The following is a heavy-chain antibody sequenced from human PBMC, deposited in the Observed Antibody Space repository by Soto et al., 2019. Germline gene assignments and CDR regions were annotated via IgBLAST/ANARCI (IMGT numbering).Heavy chain of an antibody. Sequence: SVKVSCKASGGTFSSYAISWVRQAPGQGLEWMGGIIPIFGTANYAQKFQGRVTITADESTSTAYMELSSLRSEDTAVYYCARPHREYCGGDCYSLEGWGQGTQVTVSS. CDR3: ARPHREYCGGDCYSLEG. CDR1: GGTFSSYA. V-gene: IGHV1-69*13. D-gene: IGHD2-21*02. J-gene: IGHJ4*02. CDR2: IIPIFGTA.